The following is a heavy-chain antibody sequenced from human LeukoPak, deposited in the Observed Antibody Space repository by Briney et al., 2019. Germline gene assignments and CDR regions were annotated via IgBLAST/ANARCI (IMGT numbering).Heavy chain of an antibody. D-gene: IGHD1-26*01. CDR1: GFTFSSYG. CDR2: ISYDGSNK. V-gene: IGHV3-30*18. Sequence: GGSLRLSCAASGFTFSSYGMHWVRQAPGKGLEWVAVISYDGSNKYYADSVKGRFTISRDNSKNTLYLQMNSLRAEDTAVYYCAKPIVGANGHFDYWGQGTVVTVSS. CDR3: AKPIVGANGHFDY. J-gene: IGHJ4*02.